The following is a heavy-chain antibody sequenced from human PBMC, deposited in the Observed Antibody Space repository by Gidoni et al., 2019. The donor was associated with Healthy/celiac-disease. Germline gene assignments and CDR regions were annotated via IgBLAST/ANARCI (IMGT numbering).Heavy chain of an antibody. D-gene: IGHD3-22*01. Sequence: EVQLAESGGGLVQPGGSLKLSCAASGFTFRGSAVHWGRQAFGQGLEWVGRSRSKGKIYATAEAASVKGLFTISRYDSKNTAYLQMNSRKTDDTAVYYCTSGRFDYYDSSVYGMDVWGQGTTVTVSS. CDR2: SRSKGKIYAT. V-gene: IGHV3-73*01. CDR1: GFTFRGSA. J-gene: IGHJ6*02. CDR3: TSGRFDYYDSSVYGMDV.